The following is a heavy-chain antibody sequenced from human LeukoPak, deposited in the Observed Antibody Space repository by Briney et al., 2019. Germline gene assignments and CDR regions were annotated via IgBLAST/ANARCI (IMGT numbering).Heavy chain of an antibody. CDR1: GFIFSNYG. CDR2: IWYDGSNK. V-gene: IGHV3-33*01. CDR3: TRVGYIDEGIDY. Sequence: GGSLRLSCAASGFIFSNYGMHWVRQAPGKGLEWVAIIWYDGSNKYYADSVKGRFTISRDNAKNTLYLQMNSLRAEDTAIYYCTRVGYIDEGIDYWGQGTLVTVSS. J-gene: IGHJ4*02. D-gene: IGHD5-24*01.